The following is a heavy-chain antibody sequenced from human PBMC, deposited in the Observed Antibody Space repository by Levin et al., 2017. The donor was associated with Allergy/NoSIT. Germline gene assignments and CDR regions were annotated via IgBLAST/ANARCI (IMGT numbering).Heavy chain of an antibody. Sequence: GGSLRLSCAASGFPFDDSGMTWVRQPPGKGLEWVSGINWKGGRTGYADSVKGRFTISRDNAKNSLYLQMNSLRAEDTALYYCARDKGIAVAGGFDYWGQGTLVTVSS. CDR3: ARDKGIAVAGGFDY. CDR1: GFPFDDSG. V-gene: IGHV3-20*04. J-gene: IGHJ4*02. D-gene: IGHD6-19*01. CDR2: INWKGGRT.